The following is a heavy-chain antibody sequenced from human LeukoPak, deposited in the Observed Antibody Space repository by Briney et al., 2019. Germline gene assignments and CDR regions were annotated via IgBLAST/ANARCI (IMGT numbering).Heavy chain of an antibody. D-gene: IGHD3-9*01. CDR3: ARESGLRYFDWPSWDYGMDV. J-gene: IGHJ6*02. V-gene: IGHV1-2*04. CDR1: GYTLTGYY. Sequence: GASVKVSCKASGYTLTGYYMHWVRQAPGQGLEWMGWINPNSGGTNYAQKFQGWVTMTRDTSISTAYMELSRLRSDDTAVYYCARESGLRYFDWPSWDYGMDVWGQGTTVTVSS. CDR2: INPNSGGT.